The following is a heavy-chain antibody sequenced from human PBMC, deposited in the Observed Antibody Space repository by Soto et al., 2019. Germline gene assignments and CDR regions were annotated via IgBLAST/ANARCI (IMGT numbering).Heavy chain of an antibody. CDR3: AKDGRHYYDFWSGYYPFDY. Sequence: QVQLVESGGGVVQPGRSLRLSCAASGFTFSSYGMHWVRQAPGKGLEWVAVISYDGSNKYYADSVKGRFTISRDNSKNPLYLQMNSLRAEDTAVYYCAKDGRHYYDFWSGYYPFDYWGQGTLVTVSS. CDR1: GFTFSSYG. CDR2: ISYDGSNK. V-gene: IGHV3-30*18. J-gene: IGHJ4*02. D-gene: IGHD3-3*01.